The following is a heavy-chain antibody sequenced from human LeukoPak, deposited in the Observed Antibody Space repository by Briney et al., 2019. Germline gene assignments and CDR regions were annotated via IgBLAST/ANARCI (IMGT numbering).Heavy chain of an antibody. Sequence: SETLSLTCTVSGGSISSYYWSWIRQPPGKGQEWIGYISYSGSTKYNPSLKSRVTISVDMSKNQFSLQLSSVTAADTAVYYCARQSRDGDYIAKLFDYWGQGTLVTVSS. D-gene: IGHD4-17*01. CDR1: GGSISSYY. J-gene: IGHJ4*02. V-gene: IGHV4-59*08. CDR3: ARQSRDGDYIAKLFDY. CDR2: ISYSGST.